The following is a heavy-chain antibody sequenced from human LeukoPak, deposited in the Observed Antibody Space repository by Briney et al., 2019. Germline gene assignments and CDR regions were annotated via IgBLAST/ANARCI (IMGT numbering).Heavy chain of an antibody. CDR1: GGTFGDYG. Sequence: GGSLRLSCVASGGTFGDYGMSWVRQPPGKGLEWVSGINWDGTNTHYADSVKGRFTIARDNAVNSLYLQMNSLTDADTAFYYCVKDLSSNWLSFDYWGRGTLVTVSS. CDR3: VKDLSSNWLSFDY. CDR2: INWDGTNT. V-gene: IGHV3-20*04. D-gene: IGHD1-1*01. J-gene: IGHJ4*02.